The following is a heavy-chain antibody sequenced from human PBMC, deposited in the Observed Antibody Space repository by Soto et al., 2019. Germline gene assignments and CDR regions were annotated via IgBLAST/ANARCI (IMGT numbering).Heavy chain of an antibody. CDR3: AKIITAAGTAY. Sequence: GGSLRLSCVASGFTFSFYGMSWVRQAPGKGLEWVSSVGGTNYDTYYAESVKGRFTISRDNSKSTLYLQLNSLRAEDTAVYYCAKIITAAGTAYWGQGTLVTVSS. V-gene: IGHV3-23*01. CDR2: VGGTNYDT. D-gene: IGHD6-13*01. J-gene: IGHJ4*02. CDR1: GFTFSFYG.